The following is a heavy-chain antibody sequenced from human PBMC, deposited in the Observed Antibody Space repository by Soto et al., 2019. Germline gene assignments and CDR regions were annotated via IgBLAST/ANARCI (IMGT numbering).Heavy chain of an antibody. J-gene: IGHJ4*02. V-gene: IGHV1-18*01. Sequence: QVLLVQSGGEVKRPGASVRVSCKPSGYPFTTYGIAWVRRAPGQGLEWMGWVSPYNDVTNYGKKFPDRVTMTTDTSTSTAFMELRSLRSDDTAMYYCATYGSGSFFDYWGQGTLVTVSS. CDR3: ATYGSGSFFDY. D-gene: IGHD3-10*01. CDR1: GYPFTTYG. CDR2: VSPYNDVT.